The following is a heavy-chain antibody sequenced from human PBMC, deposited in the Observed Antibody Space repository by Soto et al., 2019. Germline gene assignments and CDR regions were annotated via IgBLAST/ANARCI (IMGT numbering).Heavy chain of an antibody. D-gene: IGHD5-12*01. CDR1: GGTFSSYA. V-gene: IGHV1-69*13. CDR2: IIPIFGTA. J-gene: IGHJ2*01. CDR3: ARVYEIVPTAGINWYFDL. Sequence: SVKVSCKASGGTFSSYAISWVRQAPGQGLEWMGGIIPIFGTANYAQKFQGRVTITADESTSTAYMELSSLRSEDTAVYYCARVYEIVPTAGINWYFDLWGRGTLVTVSS.